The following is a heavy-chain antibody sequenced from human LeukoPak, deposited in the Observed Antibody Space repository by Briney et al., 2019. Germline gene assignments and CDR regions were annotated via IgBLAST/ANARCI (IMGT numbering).Heavy chain of an antibody. CDR2: IYYTGST. CDR3: ASHGSIGHDHVT. J-gene: IGHJ4*01. D-gene: IGHD5-12*01. Sequence: KPSETLSLTCTVSGDSIRSNHWNGLRRPPGKGLEWIGYIYYTGSTSYNPSLKSRVTISLDTSKSQFSLRLTSVTAADTAVYYCASHGSIGHDHVTWGEGSLVTVSS. CDR1: GDSIRSNH. V-gene: IGHV4-59*08.